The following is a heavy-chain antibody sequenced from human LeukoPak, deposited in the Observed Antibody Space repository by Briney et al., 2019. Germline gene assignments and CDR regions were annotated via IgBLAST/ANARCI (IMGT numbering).Heavy chain of an antibody. Sequence: GSSVTVSCTASGGTFSSYAISWVRQAPGQGLEWMGGIIPIFGTANYAQKFQGRVTITADESTSTAYMELSSLRSEDTAVYYCARGPEGPLYYYGMDVWGQGTTVTVSS. V-gene: IGHV1-69*01. J-gene: IGHJ6*02. D-gene: IGHD1-14*01. CDR3: ARGPEGPLYYYGMDV. CDR1: GGTFSSYA. CDR2: IIPIFGTA.